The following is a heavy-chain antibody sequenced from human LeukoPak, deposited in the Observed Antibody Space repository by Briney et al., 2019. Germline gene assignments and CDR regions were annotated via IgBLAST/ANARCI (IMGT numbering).Heavy chain of an antibody. V-gene: IGHV3-23*01. Sequence: GESLRLSCAASGFTFSSYAMTWVRQAPGRGLEWVSGISDSGGGSYHADSVTGRFTISRENSKSMLYLQMNSLRADDTAVYYCAKHSGTRGWYNDYWGQGTLVPVFS. J-gene: IGHJ4*02. CDR3: AKHSGTRGWYNDY. CDR1: GFTFSSYA. D-gene: IGHD6-19*01. CDR2: ISDSGGGS.